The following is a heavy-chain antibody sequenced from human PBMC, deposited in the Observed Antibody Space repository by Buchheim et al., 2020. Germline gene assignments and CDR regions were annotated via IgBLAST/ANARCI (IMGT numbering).Heavy chain of an antibody. D-gene: IGHD3-3*01. CDR2: INVASGNT. CDR1: GYTFTNNA. V-gene: IGHV1-3*01. CDR3: ARRWSGTYGMDV. J-gene: IGHJ6*02. Sequence: QVQLVQSGAEVKKPGASVKVSCKASGYTFTNNAIHWVRQAPGQRLEWRGGINVASGNTKYSQKFQGGVTITRDTSQSTAYMELSSLRSEDTAVYYCARRWSGTYGMDVWGQGTT.